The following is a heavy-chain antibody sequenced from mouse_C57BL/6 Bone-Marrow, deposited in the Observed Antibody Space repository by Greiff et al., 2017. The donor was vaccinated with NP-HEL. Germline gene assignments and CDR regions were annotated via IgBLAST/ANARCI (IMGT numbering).Heavy chain of an antibody. CDR1: GYTFTSYW. CDR2: IDPSDSYT. Sequence: QVQLQQPGAELVKPGASVKLSCKASGYTFTSYWMQWVKQRPGQGLEWIGEIDPSDSYTNYNQKFKGKATLTVDTSSSTAYMQLSSLTSEDSAVYYCVRKFYYYGSSYAWFAYWGQGTLVTVSA. CDR3: VRKFYYYGSSYAWFAY. D-gene: IGHD1-1*01. J-gene: IGHJ3*01. V-gene: IGHV1-50*01.